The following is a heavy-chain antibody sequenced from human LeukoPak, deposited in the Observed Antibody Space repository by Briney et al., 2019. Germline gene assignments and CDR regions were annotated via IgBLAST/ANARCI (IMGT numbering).Heavy chain of an antibody. CDR1: GYTFITYG. CDR2: ISAYNGNA. J-gene: IGHJ5*02. D-gene: IGHD5-24*01. V-gene: IGHV1-18*01. CDR3: ARGRDGYDYAGFDP. Sequence: ASVKVSCKASGYTFITYGISWVRQAPGQGFEWMGWISAYNGNADYAQKFQGRVTMTTDTSTSTAYMELRSLRSDDTADYYCARGRDGYDYAGFDPWGQGTLVTVSS.